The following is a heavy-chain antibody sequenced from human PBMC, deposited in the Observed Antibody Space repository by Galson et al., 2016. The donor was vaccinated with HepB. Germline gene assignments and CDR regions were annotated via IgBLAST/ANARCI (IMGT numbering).Heavy chain of an antibody. V-gene: IGHV4-59*13. CDR3: YFLFGH. D-gene: IGHD3/OR15-3a*01. Sequence: SETLSLTCTVSSDSISNYYWSWVRQSPGKGLEWIGNISYSGTTNYNPSFKNTVYLHMNSLRAEDTAVYYCARDRVVTTQTFYFLFGHWGLGALVTVSS. J-gene: IGHJ4*02. CDR2: ISYSGTT. CDR1: SDSISNYY.